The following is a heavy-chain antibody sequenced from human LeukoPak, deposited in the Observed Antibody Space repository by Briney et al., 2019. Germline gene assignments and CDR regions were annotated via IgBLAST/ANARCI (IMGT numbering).Heavy chain of an antibody. D-gene: IGHD2-15*01. Sequence: GGSLRLSCAASGFTFSNYALHWVRQAPGKGLEWVAVISYDGSNKYYADSVKSRFTISRDNSKNTLYQQMNSLRAEDTAVYYCARIRVVVAATNYYGMDVWGQGTTVTVSS. J-gene: IGHJ6*02. CDR2: ISYDGSNK. V-gene: IGHV3-30-3*01. CDR1: GFTFSNYA. CDR3: ARIRVVVAATNYYGMDV.